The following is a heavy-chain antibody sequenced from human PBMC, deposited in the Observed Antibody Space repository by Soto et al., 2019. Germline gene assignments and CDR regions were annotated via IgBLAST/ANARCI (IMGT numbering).Heavy chain of an antibody. V-gene: IGHV1-8*01. Sequence: GASVKVSCKASGYTLTSYDINRVRQATGQGLEWMGWMNPNSGNTGYAQEFQGRVTMTRNTSISTAYMELSSLRSEDTAVYYCARGDNWNDPAMQFVYAYWGQGTLVTVSS. CDR1: GYTLTSYD. D-gene: IGHD1-1*01. J-gene: IGHJ4*02. CDR2: MNPNSGNT. CDR3: ARGDNWNDPAMQFVYAY.